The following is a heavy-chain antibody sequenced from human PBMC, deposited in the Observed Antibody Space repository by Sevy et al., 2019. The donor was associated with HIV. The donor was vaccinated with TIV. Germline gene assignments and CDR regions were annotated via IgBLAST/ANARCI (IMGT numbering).Heavy chain of an antibody. D-gene: IGHD2-15*01. CDR3: GGLPPRYCSGGSCYYYYGMDV. J-gene: IGHJ6*02. CDR1: GGSINSYY. CDR2: IYYSGST. V-gene: IGHV4-59*12. Sequence: SETLSLTCTVSGGSINSYYWSWIRQPPGRGLEWIGYIYYSGSTNYNPSLKSRVTISVDRSKNQFSLKLSSVTAADTAVYYCGGLPPRYCSGGSCYYYYGMDVWGQGTTVTVSS.